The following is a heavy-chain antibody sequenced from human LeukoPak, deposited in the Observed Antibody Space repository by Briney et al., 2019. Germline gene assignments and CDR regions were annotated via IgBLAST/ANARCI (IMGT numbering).Heavy chain of an antibody. D-gene: IGHD6-19*01. CDR3: ALTTFSSGFYYFDY. CDR2: IYHSGST. J-gene: IGHJ4*02. V-gene: IGHV4-38-2*01. CDR1: GYSISSGYY. Sequence: PSETLSLTCAVSGYSISSGYYWGWIRQPPGKGLEWIGSIYHSGSTYYNPSIKSRVTISVDTPKNQFSLKLSSVTAADTAVYYCALTTFSSGFYYFDYWGQGTLVTVSS.